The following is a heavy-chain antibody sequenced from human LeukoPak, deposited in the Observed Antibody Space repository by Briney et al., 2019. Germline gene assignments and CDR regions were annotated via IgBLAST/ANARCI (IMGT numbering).Heavy chain of an antibody. CDR3: ARDHLYAFDI. D-gene: IGHD3-3*02. Sequence: GGSLRLSCEASGFTFSSYGMNWVRQAPGKGREWISYISRSRTAIYSVDSGQGRFNISREHAKNSLSLQMKSLRDEDTAVYYCARDHLYAFDIWGQGTTVTVSS. J-gene: IGHJ3*02. V-gene: IGHV3-48*02. CDR2: ISRSRTAI. CDR1: GFTFSSYG.